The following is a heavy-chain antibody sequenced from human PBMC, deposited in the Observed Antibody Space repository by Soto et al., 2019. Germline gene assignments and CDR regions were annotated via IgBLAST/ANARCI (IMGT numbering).Heavy chain of an antibody. CDR1: GGSFSGYY. CDR3: ARFCRTSHCYTGFDY. CDR2: INHSGST. V-gene: IGHV4-34*01. J-gene: IGHJ4*02. Sequence: SETLSLTCAVYGGSFSGYYWSWIRQPPGKGLEWIGEINHSGSTNYNPSLKSRVTISVDTSKNQFSLKLSSVTAVDTAVYYCARFCRTSHCYTGFDYWGQGTLVTASS. D-gene: IGHD2-2*02.